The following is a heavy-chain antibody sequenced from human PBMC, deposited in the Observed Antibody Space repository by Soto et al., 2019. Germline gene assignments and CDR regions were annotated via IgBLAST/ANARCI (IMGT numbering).Heavy chain of an antibody. CDR1: GYTFTTYS. J-gene: IGHJ5*02. CDR2: INPTNGDT. D-gene: IGHD5-18*01. Sequence: QVQLVQSGAVVKKPGASVNVSCKTSGYTFTTYSVHWVRQAPGQRLEWMGWINPTNGDTKYLEKFQGRVTITRDTAAKTLYMELTSLTAEDTAVYYCAPDGGLTETAQAVGWCGPWGQGTLVTVSS. CDR3: APDGGLTETAQAVGWCGP. V-gene: IGHV1-3*01.